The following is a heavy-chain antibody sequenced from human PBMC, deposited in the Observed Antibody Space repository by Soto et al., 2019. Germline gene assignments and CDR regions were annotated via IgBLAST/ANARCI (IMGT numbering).Heavy chain of an antibody. CDR3: ARASFPSNYDFWSGYYINFDY. V-gene: IGHV1-3*01. CDR1: GYTFTSYA. D-gene: IGHD3-3*01. CDR2: INAGNGNT. J-gene: IGHJ4*02. Sequence: GASVKVSCKASGYTFTSYAMHWVRQAPGQRLEWMGWINAGNGNTKYSQKFQGRVTTTRDTSASTAYMELSSLRSEDTAVYYCARASFPSNYDFWSGYYINFDYWGQGTLVTVSS.